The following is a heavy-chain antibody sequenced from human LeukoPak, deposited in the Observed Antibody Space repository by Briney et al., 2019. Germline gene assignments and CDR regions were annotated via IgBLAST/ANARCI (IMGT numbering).Heavy chain of an antibody. D-gene: IGHD1-26*01. CDR3: ARDPRIVGATYDAFDI. CDR1: RGTFSSYA. CDR2: IIPIFGTA. J-gene: IGHJ3*02. V-gene: IGHV1-69*01. Sequence: WASVKVSCKASRGTFSSYAISWVRQAPGQGLEWMGGIIPIFGTANYAQKFQGRVTITADESTSTAYMELSSLRSEDTAVYYCARDPRIVGATYDAFDIWGQGTMVTVSS.